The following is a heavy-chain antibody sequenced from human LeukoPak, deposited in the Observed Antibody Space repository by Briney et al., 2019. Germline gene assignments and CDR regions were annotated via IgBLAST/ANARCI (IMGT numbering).Heavy chain of an antibody. V-gene: IGHV1-8*01. CDR2: INTHNGNT. CDR3: ARRGLLWFGGTGNFDS. CDR1: GYTLSSYG. D-gene: IGHD3-10*01. Sequence: ASVKVSCKALGYTLSSYGISWVRQAPGQGLEWMGWINTHNGNTHYAQKFQGRVTMTRNTSISTAYMELSSLRSEDTAVYYCARRGLLWFGGTGNFDSWGQGTLVTVSS. J-gene: IGHJ4*02.